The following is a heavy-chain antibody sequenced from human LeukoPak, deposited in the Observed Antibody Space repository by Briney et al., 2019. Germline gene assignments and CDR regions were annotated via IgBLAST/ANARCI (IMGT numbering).Heavy chain of an antibody. Sequence: PSETLSLTCTVSGGSISSSSYYWGWIRQPPGKGLEWIGSIYYSGSTYYNPSLKSRVTISVDTSKNQFSLKLSSVTAADTAVYYCARDGSPINPIFGVVIGRDGAFDIWGQGTMVTVS. V-gene: IGHV4-39*02. CDR3: ARDGSPINPIFGVVIGRDGAFDI. D-gene: IGHD3-3*01. CDR1: GGSISSSSYY. J-gene: IGHJ3*02. CDR2: IYYSGST.